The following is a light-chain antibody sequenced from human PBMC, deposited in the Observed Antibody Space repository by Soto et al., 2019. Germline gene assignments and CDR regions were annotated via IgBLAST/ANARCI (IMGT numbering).Light chain of an antibody. J-gene: IGKJ5*01. CDR2: AAS. CDR1: QSISSY. V-gene: IGKV1-39*01. Sequence: DIQMTQSPSSLSASVGDRVTITCRASQSISSYLNWYQQKPGKAPKLLIYAASSWQSGVPSRFSGSGSETDFTLNISSLQPEDFATYYCQQSYSTPGITFGQGTRLEIK. CDR3: QQSYSTPGIT.